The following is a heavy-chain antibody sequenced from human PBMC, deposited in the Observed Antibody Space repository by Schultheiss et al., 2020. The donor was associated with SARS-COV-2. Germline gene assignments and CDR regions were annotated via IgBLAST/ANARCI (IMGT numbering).Heavy chain of an antibody. CDR3: ARDLGLYCSSTSCYDVYYYYGMDV. CDR1: GFTFSSYA. J-gene: IGHJ6*02. Sequence: GGSLRLSCAASGFTFSSYAMSWVRQAPGKGLEWVSAISGSGGSTYYADSVKGRFTISRDNSKNTLYLQMNSLRAEDTAVYYCARDLGLYCSSTSCYDVYYYYGMDVWGQGTTVTVSS. D-gene: IGHD2-2*01. V-gene: IGHV3-23*01. CDR2: ISGSGGST.